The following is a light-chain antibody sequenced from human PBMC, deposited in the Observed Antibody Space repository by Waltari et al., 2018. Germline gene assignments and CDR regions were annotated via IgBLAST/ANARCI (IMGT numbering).Light chain of an antibody. V-gene: IGLV1-40*01. CDR3: QSYDSSLSGSGV. CDR1: SSNIGAGYD. Sequence: QSVLTQPPSVSGAPGQRVTFSCTASSSNIGAGYDLHRHQQLPGTAPKPLSYGNSNRPSGVPDRFSGSKSGTSASLAITGLQAEDEADYYCQSYDSSLSGSGVFGGGTKLTVL. CDR2: GNS. J-gene: IGLJ2*01.